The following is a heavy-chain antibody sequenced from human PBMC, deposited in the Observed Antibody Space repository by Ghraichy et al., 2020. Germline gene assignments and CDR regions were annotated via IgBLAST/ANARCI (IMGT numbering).Heavy chain of an antibody. CDR1: GFTFSSYW. Sequence: ESLNISCAASGFTFSSYWMNWVRQAPGKGLEWVANIKQDGSEKYYVDSVKGRFTISRDNAKNSLFLQMNSLRAEDTAVFYCARGIAMVRGVMSDAFDIWGQGTMVTVSS. CDR3: ARGIAMVRGVMSDAFDI. V-gene: IGHV3-7*01. CDR2: IKQDGSEK. D-gene: IGHD3-10*01. J-gene: IGHJ3*02.